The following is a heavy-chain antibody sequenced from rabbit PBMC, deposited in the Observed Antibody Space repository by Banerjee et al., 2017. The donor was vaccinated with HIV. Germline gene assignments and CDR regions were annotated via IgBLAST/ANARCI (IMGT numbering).Heavy chain of an antibody. D-gene: IGHD8-1*01. J-gene: IGHJ4*01. CDR2: IYAGSGSA. CDR3: ARDGGSSVYTQYYFNL. CDR1: GFTISSTYW. Sequence: QSLEESGGDLVKPGASLTLTCTASGFTISSTYWIFWVRQAPGKGLEWIACIYAGSGSALYVSWAKGRFTISKTSSTTVTLQMTSLTAADTATYFCARDGGSSVYTQYYFNLWGPGTLVTVS. V-gene: IGHV1S40*01.